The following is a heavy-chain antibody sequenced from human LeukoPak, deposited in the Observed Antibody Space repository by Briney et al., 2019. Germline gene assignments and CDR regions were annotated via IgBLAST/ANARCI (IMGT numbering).Heavy chain of an antibody. CDR1: GFIFSSYW. V-gene: IGHV3-7*01. Sequence: GGSLRLSCAASGFIFSSYWMAWVRQAPGKGLEWVANIKEDGSDKNYVDSVKGRFTISRDNAKNSLYLQMNSLRAEDTAVYYCARDVGIFGYDWGQGTLVTVSS. D-gene: IGHD1-14*01. CDR3: ARDVGIFGYD. J-gene: IGHJ4*02. CDR2: IKEDGSDK.